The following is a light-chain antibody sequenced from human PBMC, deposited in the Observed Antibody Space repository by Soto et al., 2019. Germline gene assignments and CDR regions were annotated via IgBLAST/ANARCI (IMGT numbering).Light chain of an antibody. V-gene: IGKV3-15*01. J-gene: IGKJ1*01. Sequence: EIVMTQSPATLSVSPGERATLSCRASQSINSNLAWYQQKPGQTPRLLIYGASTRATGIPARFSGSGSGTDFTLTISSLQSEDFAVYYCQQYNNWWTFGQGKKVEIK. CDR2: GAS. CDR1: QSINSN. CDR3: QQYNNWWT.